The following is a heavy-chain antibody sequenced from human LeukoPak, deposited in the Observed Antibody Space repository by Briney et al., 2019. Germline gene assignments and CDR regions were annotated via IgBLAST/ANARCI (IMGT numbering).Heavy chain of an antibody. CDR2: IYYSGST. Sequence: SETLSLTCTVSGGSISSSSYYWGWIRQPPGKGLEWIGSIYYSGSTYYNPSLKSRVTISVDMSKNQFSLKLSSVTAADTAVYYCARHYSSGWYRAFDIWGQGTMVTVSS. J-gene: IGHJ3*02. D-gene: IGHD6-19*01. CDR3: ARHYSSGWYRAFDI. V-gene: IGHV4-39*01. CDR1: GGSISSSSYY.